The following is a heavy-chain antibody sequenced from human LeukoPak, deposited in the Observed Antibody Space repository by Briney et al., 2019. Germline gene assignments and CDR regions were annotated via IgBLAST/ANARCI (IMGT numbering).Heavy chain of an antibody. J-gene: IGHJ4*02. CDR3: ARGPSGPIVGATLDY. D-gene: IGHD1-26*01. V-gene: IGHV3-30-3*01. CDR1: GFTFSSYA. Sequence: GGSLRLSCAASGFTFSSYAMHWVRQAPGKGLEWVAVISYDGSNKYYADSVKGRFTISRDNSKNTLYLQMNSLRAEDTAVYYCARGPSGPIVGATLDYWGQGTLVTVSS. CDR2: ISYDGSNK.